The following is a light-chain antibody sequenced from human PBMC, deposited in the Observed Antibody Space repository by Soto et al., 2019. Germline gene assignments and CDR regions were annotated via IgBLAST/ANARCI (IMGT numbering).Light chain of an antibody. J-gene: IGKJ1*01. CDR3: QHYNSHSEA. Sequence: DIQMTQSPSTLSGSVGDRVTITCRASQTISSWLAWYQQKPGKAPKLLIYKASTLKSGVPSRFSGSGSGTECTLTISSLQPDDFATYFCQHYNSHSEAFGQGTKVELK. V-gene: IGKV1-5*03. CDR1: QTISSW. CDR2: KAS.